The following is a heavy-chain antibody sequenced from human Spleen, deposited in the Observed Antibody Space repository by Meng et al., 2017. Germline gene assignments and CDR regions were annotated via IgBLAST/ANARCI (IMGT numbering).Heavy chain of an antibody. CDR2: IGHSGFT. V-gene: IGHV4-39*01. J-gene: IGHJ5*02. D-gene: IGHD6-19*01. CDR3: VRSSGWVKTGFDP. Sequence: QPQLQESGPGLVKPSEALSLTCSVSGGSISTSGYYWGWIRQPPGKGLECIGSIGHSGFTYYTPSLKSRVTVSIDTSRNQFSLWLTSVTAADTAVYYCVRSSGWVKTGFDPWGQGTLVTVSS. CDR1: GGSISTSGYY.